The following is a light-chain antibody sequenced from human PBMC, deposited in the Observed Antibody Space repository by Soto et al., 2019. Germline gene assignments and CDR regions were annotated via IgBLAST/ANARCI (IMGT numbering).Light chain of an antibody. CDR3: AAWDDSLNAYFV. V-gene: IGLV1-44*01. J-gene: IGLJ1*01. CDR2: GNN. Sequence: QSVLTQPPSASGTPGQRVTISCSGSSSNLGSNTVNWYQHLPGTAPKLLIYGNNQRPSGVPDRFSGSKSGTSASLAISGLQSEDEADYYRAAWDDSLNAYFVFGTGTKVTVL. CDR1: SSNLGSNT.